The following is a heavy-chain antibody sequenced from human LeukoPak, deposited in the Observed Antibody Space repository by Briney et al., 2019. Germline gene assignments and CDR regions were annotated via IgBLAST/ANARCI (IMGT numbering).Heavy chain of an antibody. CDR3: ARDSDYYGSGSYLAEFFQH. CDR1: GFSFSSYE. V-gene: IGHV3-48*03. Sequence: GGSLRLSCAASGFSFSSYEMNWIRQAPGKGLEWVSYISSSRSSMYYADSVKGRFTISRDNAKNSLYLQMNSLRVEDTAVYYCARDSDYYGSGSYLAEFFQHWGQGTLVTVSS. D-gene: IGHD3-10*01. J-gene: IGHJ1*01. CDR2: ISSSRSSM.